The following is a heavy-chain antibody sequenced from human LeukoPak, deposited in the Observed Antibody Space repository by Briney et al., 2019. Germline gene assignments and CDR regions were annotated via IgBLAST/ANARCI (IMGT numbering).Heavy chain of an antibody. CDR1: GGSISSYY. D-gene: IGHD3-22*01. CDR2: IYYSGST. CDR3: ARAASSGYYLYYFDY. J-gene: IGHJ4*02. V-gene: IGHV4-59*01. Sequence: PSETLSLTCTVSGGSISSYYWSWIRQPPGKGLEWIGYIYYSGSTNYNPSLKSRVTISVDASKNQFSLKLSSVTAADTAVYYCARAASSGYYLYYFDYWGQGTLVTVSS.